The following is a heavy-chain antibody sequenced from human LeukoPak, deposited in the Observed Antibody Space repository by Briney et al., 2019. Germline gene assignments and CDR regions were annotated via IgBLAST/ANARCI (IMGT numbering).Heavy chain of an antibody. CDR2: IYGGGTT. CDR3: ARLYCSGGNCYLFDY. D-gene: IGHD2-15*01. Sequence: GGSLRLSCAASGFTVSTNYMSWVRQAPGKGLEWVSVIYGGGTTYYADSVKGRFTISRDNSKNTLYLQMNSLRAEDTAVYYCARLYCSGGNCYLFDYWGQGTLVTVSS. V-gene: IGHV3-53*01. CDR1: GFTVSTNY. J-gene: IGHJ4*02.